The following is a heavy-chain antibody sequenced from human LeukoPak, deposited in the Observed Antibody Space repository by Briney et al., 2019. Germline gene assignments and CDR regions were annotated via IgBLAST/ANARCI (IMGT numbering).Heavy chain of an antibody. CDR3: AKFSSSGWSRSTNK. D-gene: IGHD6-19*01. Sequence: GGSLRLSCAASGFTFSSFSMNWVRQAPGKGLEWVSSISSGGDYKHYADSVKGRVTISRDNSKKTLYLQMNSLRPEDTAVYYCAKFSSSGWSRSTNKWGQGTLVTVSS. J-gene: IGHJ4*02. CDR1: GFTFSSFS. V-gene: IGHV3-21*04. CDR2: ISSGGDYK.